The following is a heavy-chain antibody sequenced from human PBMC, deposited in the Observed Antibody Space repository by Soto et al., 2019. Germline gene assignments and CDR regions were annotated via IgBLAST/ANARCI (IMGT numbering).Heavy chain of an antibody. CDR1: GGSFSGYY. CDR3: ARGGWQQLVPYYYYYMDV. CDR2: INHSGST. V-gene: IGHV4-34*01. Sequence: SETLSLTCAVYGGSFSGYYWSWIRQPPGKGLEWIGEINHSGSTNYNPSLKSRVTISVDTSKNQFSLKLSSVTAADTAVYYCARGGWQQLVPYYYYYMDVWGKGTTVTVSS. D-gene: IGHD6-13*01. J-gene: IGHJ6*03.